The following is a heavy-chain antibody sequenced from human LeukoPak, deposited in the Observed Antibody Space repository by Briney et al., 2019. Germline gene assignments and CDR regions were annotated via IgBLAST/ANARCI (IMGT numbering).Heavy chain of an antibody. D-gene: IGHD3-22*01. CDR3: ARALSGYYYVYYYYYYMDV. CDR1: GGTFSSYA. CDR2: IIPIYGTA. V-gene: IGHV1-69*06. J-gene: IGHJ6*03. Sequence: SVKVSCKASGGTFSSYAISWVRQAPGQGLEWMGGIIPIYGTANYAQKFQGRVTITADKSTSTAYMELSSLRSEDTAVYYCARALSGYYYVYYYYYYMDVWGKGTTVTISS.